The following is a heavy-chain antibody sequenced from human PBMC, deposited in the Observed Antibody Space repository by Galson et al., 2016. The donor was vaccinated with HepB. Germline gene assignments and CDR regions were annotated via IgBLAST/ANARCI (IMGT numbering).Heavy chain of an antibody. Sequence: SVKVSCKASGYIFTDYFVHWVRQAPGQGLEWVGIINPTDGTTHYAQKLQGRVAMTRDTSTSTVYMGLNTLRSEDTAVYYCARRVCTATTCFVNWFDPWGQGTLVSVSS. J-gene: IGHJ5*02. CDR2: INPTDGTT. D-gene: IGHD2-2*01. CDR3: ARRVCTATTCFVNWFDP. V-gene: IGHV1-46*01. CDR1: GYIFTDYF.